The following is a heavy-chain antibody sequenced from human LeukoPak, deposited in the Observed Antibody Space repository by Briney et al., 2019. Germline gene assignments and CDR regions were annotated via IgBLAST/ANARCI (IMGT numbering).Heavy chain of an antibody. Sequence: SETLSLTCTVSGDSISSGYYWGWIRPPPGKGLEWIGSMYHSGSTYYNPSLKSRVTISVDTSKNQFSLKLSSVTAADTAVYYCARQRVRGVIINWGQGTLVTVSS. CDR2: MYHSGST. J-gene: IGHJ4*02. CDR1: GDSISSGYY. CDR3: ARQRVRGVIIN. D-gene: IGHD3-10*01. V-gene: IGHV4-38-2*02.